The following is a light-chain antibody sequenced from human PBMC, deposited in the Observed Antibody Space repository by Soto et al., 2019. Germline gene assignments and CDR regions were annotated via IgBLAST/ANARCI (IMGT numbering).Light chain of an antibody. CDR1: QSVTSN. J-gene: IGKJ4*01. CDR2: GAS. Sequence: ETVLTQSPATLSLSPGERATLSCRASQSVTSNLAWYQQKPGQAPRLLISGASNRATGIPARFSGSGSGTDFTLTISSLEPEDFAVYYCQQRGNWPLTFGGGTKVEIK. CDR3: QQRGNWPLT. V-gene: IGKV3-11*01.